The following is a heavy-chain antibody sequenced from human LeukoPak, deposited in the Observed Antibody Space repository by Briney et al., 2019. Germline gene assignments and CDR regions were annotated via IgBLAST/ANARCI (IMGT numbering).Heavy chain of an antibody. J-gene: IGHJ4*02. V-gene: IGHV1-18*01. Sequence: VASVKVSCKASGYTFTSYGICWVRQAPGQGLEWMGWLSAYNGNTNYAQKLQGRVTMTTDTSTSTAYMELRSLRSDDTAVYYCARGRRDGYMLLWEDYWGQGTLVTVSS. CDR1: GYTFTSYG. CDR3: ARGRRDGYMLLWEDY. D-gene: IGHD5-24*01. CDR2: LSAYNGNT.